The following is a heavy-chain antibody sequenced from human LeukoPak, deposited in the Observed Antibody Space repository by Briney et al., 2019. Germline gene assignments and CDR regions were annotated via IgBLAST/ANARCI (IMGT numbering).Heavy chain of an antibody. D-gene: IGHD6-6*01. V-gene: IGHV3-23*01. CDR2: ISGSGGST. CDR3: AKDPPQIAARPQDY. J-gene: IGHJ4*02. CDR1: GFTFISYA. Sequence: GGSLRLSCAASGFTFISYAMHWVRQAPGKGLEWVSAISGSGGSTYYADSVKGRFTISRDNSKNTLYLQMNSLRAEDTAVYYCAKDPPQIAARPQDYWGQGTLVTVSS.